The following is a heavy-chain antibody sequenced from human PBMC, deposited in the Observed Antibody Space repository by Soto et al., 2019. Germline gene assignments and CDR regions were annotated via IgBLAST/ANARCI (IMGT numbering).Heavy chain of an antibody. J-gene: IGHJ6*02. Sequence: QVQLVQSGAEVKKPGASMKVSCKASGYTFTSYFITWVRQAPGQGLEWMGWISAYNGNTNYAQMLQGRVTMTTDTSTATAYMEMTSLRSDDTAVYYCARQNYYSGMDVWGQGTTVTVSS. CDR3: ARQNYYSGMDV. CDR2: ISAYNGNT. V-gene: IGHV1-18*01. CDR1: GYTFTSYF.